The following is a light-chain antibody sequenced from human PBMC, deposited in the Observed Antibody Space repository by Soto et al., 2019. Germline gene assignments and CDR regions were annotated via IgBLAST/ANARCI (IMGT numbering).Light chain of an antibody. V-gene: IGKV1-5*03. Sequence: DIQMTQSASSLSASVGDRVTITCRASQSVSGWLAWFQQKPGRAPKLLIYKASSLESGVPSRFSGSGFGTEFTLTINSLQPDDFATYYCQQYNSYWTFGQGTKVEMK. CDR2: KAS. J-gene: IGKJ1*01. CDR1: QSVSGW. CDR3: QQYNSYWT.